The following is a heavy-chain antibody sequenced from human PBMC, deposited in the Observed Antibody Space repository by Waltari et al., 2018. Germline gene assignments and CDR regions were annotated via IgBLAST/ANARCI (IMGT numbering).Heavy chain of an antibody. CDR3: AKGEDYDSSRFDY. Sequence: EVQLLESGGGLVPPGGSLRLSCAAAGFTFSSYAMSWVRQAPGKGLEWVSAISGSGGSTYYADSVKGRFTISRDNSKNTLYLQMNSLRAEDTAVYYCAKGEDYDSSRFDYWGQGTLVTVSS. J-gene: IGHJ4*02. D-gene: IGHD3-22*01. CDR2: ISGSGGST. CDR1: GFTFSSYA. V-gene: IGHV3-23*01.